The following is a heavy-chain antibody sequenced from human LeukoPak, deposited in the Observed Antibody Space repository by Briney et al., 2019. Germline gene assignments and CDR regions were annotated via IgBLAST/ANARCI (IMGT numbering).Heavy chain of an antibody. V-gene: IGHV4-39*07. CDR2: IYYSGST. J-gene: IGHJ4*02. CDR3: ARELYSSSWYRDY. CDR1: GGSISSSSYY. Sequence: SETLSLTCTVSGGSISSSSYYWGWIRQPPGKGLGWIGSIYYSGSTYYNPSLKSRVTISVDTSKNQFSLKLSSVTAADTAVYYCARELYSSSWYRDYWGQGTLVTVSS. D-gene: IGHD6-13*01.